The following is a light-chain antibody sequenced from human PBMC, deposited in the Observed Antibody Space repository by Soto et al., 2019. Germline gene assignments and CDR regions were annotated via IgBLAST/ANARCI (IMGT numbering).Light chain of an antibody. J-gene: IGKJ2*01. CDR1: QSVSSN. Sequence: EIVMTQSPATLSVSPGERATLSCRASQSVSSNLAWYQQKPGQAPRLLIYGASTRATRIPARFSGSRSGTEFNLTISSLQSEDFAVYYCQQYNNWPPYTFGQGTKLEIK. CDR3: QQYNNWPPYT. CDR2: GAS. V-gene: IGKV3-15*01.